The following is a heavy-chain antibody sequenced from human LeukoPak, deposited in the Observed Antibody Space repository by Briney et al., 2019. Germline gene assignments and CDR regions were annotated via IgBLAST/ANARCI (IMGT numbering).Heavy chain of an antibody. Sequence: SETLSLTCTVWGGSLSTYYWRWIPQPAAKGLECIGRIYKTWSTDYNSYLKSQATISVDTSKNQFSLKLMSLTDADTALYYCSGDLASSGSGSYLDFWGQGTLVTV. CDR2: IYKTWST. CDR1: GGSLSTYY. V-gene: IGHV4-4*07. J-gene: IGHJ4*02. D-gene: IGHD3-10*01. CDR3: SGDLASSGSGSYLDF.